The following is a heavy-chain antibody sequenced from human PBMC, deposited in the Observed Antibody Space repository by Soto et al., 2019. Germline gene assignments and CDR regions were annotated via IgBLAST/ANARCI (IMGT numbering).Heavy chain of an antibody. D-gene: IGHD5-18*01. Sequence: XATLWRTFIVSGGVISSNVYYWDSIRQPPGKGLEWIGSLFYSGMPFYNPHLRSRVTISIDRSNDQFSLNLKSVTAADTAVYYRARERGGYGLFDSCGRGTLVTVSS. CDR1: GGVISSNVYY. V-gene: IGHV4-39*07. CDR3: ARERGGYGLFDS. CDR2: LFYSGMP. J-gene: IGHJ4*02.